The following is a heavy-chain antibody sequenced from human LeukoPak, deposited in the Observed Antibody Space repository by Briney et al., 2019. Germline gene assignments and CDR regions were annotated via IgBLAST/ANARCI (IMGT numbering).Heavy chain of an antibody. CDR2: IGTSGGTT. Sequence: GGSLRLSCAASGFTFSSYAMSWVRQAPGKGLEWVSAIGTSGGTTYYADTVKGRFIISRDNSKNTLYLQMNSLRAEDTAVYYCAKGSDLIVGATIADYWAREPWSPSPQ. CDR3: AKGSDLIVGATIADY. D-gene: IGHD1-26*01. CDR1: GFTFSSYA. J-gene: IGHJ4*02. V-gene: IGHV3-23*01.